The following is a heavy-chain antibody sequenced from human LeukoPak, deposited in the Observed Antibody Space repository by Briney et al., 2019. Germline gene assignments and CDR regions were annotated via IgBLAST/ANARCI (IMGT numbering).Heavy chain of an antibody. J-gene: IGHJ4*02. CDR1: GFTFSSYS. CDR2: ISSSSSYI. CDR3: ARDSGYYQNYDY. D-gene: IGHD3-22*01. Sequence: GGSLRLSCAASGFTFSSYSMNWVRQAPGKGLEWVSSISSSSSYIYYADSVKGRFTISRDNAKNSLYLQMNSLSVEDTAVYYCARDSGYYQNYDYWGQGTLVTVSS. V-gene: IGHV3-21*01.